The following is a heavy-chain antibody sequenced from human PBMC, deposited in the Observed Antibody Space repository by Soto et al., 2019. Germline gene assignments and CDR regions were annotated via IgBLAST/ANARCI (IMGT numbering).Heavy chain of an antibody. CDR1: GGSISSYY. D-gene: IGHD3-22*01. V-gene: IGHV4-59*01. J-gene: IGHJ4*02. Sequence: QVQLQESGPGLVKPSETLSLTCTVSGGSISSYYWSWIRQPPGKGLEWIGYIYYSGSTNYNPSLKSRVTISVDTSKNQFSLKLSSVTAADTAVYYCARSPRAYYYDSSGYWYYFDYWGQGTLVTVSS. CDR3: ARSPRAYYYDSSGYWYYFDY. CDR2: IYYSGST.